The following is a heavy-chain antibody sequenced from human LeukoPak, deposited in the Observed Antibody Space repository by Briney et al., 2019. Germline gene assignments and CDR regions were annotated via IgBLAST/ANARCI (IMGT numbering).Heavy chain of an antibody. CDR1: GGSISSSSYY. V-gene: IGHV4-39*07. CDR2: IYYSGST. CDR3: ASLSLMVRGVIDQTPRDY. Sequence: KPSETLSLTCTVSGGSISSSSYYWGWIRQPPGKGLEWIGSIYYSGSTYYNPSLKSRVTISVDTSKNQFSLKLSSVTAADTAVYYCASLSLMVRGVIDQTPRDYWGQGTLVTVSS. J-gene: IGHJ4*02. D-gene: IGHD3-10*01.